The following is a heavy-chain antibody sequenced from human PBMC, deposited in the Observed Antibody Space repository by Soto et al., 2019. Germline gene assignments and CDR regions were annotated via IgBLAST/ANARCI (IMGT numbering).Heavy chain of an antibody. J-gene: IGHJ4*02. CDR2: INHSGST. CDR1: GGSFSGYY. V-gene: IGHV4-34*01. D-gene: IGHD1-1*01. Sequence: SETLSLTCAVYGGSFSGYYWSWIRQPPGKGLEWIGEINHSGSTNYNPSLKSRVTISVDTSKNQFSLKLTSVTAADTAVYYCTRLGVFYKAFDSWGQETLVTVSS. CDR3: TRLGVFYKAFDS.